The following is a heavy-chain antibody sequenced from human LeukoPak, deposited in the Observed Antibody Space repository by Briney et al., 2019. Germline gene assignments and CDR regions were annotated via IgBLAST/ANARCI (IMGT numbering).Heavy chain of an antibody. CDR1: GFTFSSYN. V-gene: IGHV3-48*01. CDR3: ARDGRGLGDYFDY. Sequence: GGSLRLSCVASGFTFSSYNMNWVRQAPGRGLEWVSYISSSSGTIYYADSVKGRFTISRDNAKNSLYLQMNSLRAEDTAVYYCARDGRGLGDYFDYWGQGTLVTVSS. J-gene: IGHJ4*02. CDR2: ISSSSGTI. D-gene: IGHD3-10*01.